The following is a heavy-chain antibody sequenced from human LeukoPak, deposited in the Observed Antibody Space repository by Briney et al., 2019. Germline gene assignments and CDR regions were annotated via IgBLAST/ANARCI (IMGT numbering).Heavy chain of an antibody. Sequence: GGSLRLSCTTSGFSFSFYGIHWVRQAPGKGLEWVAFIRYDGSNKYYADSVKGRFTISRDNSKNTLYLQMNSLRAEDTAVYYCAKVGGYSSGWSPFDYWGQGTLVTVSS. CDR1: GFSFSFYG. CDR2: IRYDGSNK. V-gene: IGHV3-30*02. D-gene: IGHD6-19*01. CDR3: AKVGGYSSGWSPFDY. J-gene: IGHJ4*02.